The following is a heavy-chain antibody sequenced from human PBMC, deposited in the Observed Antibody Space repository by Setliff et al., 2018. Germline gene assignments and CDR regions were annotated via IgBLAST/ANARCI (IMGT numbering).Heavy chain of an antibody. J-gene: IGHJ2*01. CDR1: GGSFSGHQ. CDR3: ARAQVVFAISAPAWYFEI. V-gene: IGHV4-34*01. Sequence: SETLSLTCGVHGGSFSGHQWTWIRQPPGKGLEWIGEINQSGSANYNPSLKSRASLSVDTSEKRLSPTLNSVTVADTAVYYCARAQVVFAISAPAWYFEIWGRGTQVTVSS. D-gene: IGHD2-21*01. CDR2: INQSGSA.